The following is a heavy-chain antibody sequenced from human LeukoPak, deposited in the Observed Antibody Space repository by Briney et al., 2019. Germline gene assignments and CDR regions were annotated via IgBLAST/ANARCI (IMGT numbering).Heavy chain of an antibody. CDR3: ARDPLRYLRVGHYDY. Sequence: GGSLRLSCAASGFTFSTSAMNWVRQVPGKGLEWVSSIDYDSSHIYYAASVRGRSTISRDNARNSVYLQMNSLRVEDTAMYYCARDPLRYLRVGHYDYWGQGTLVAVSS. CDR1: GFTFSTSA. CDR2: IDYDSSHI. D-gene: IGHD3-9*01. V-gene: IGHV3-21*01. J-gene: IGHJ4*02.